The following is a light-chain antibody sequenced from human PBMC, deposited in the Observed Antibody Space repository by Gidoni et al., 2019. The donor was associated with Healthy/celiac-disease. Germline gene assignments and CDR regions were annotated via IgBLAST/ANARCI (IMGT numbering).Light chain of an antibody. CDR3: QQSYNTPPIT. CDR2: AAS. V-gene: IGKV1-39*01. Sequence: DIQMTQSPSSLSASVGDRVTITCRASQSISSYLNWYQQKPGKAPKLLIYAASSLQSGVPSRFSGSGSGTDFTITISSLQHEDFATYYCQQSYNTPPITFGQGTRLEIK. J-gene: IGKJ5*01. CDR1: QSISSY.